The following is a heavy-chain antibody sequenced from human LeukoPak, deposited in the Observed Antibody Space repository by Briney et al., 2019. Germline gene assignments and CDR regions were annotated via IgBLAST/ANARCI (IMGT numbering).Heavy chain of an antibody. CDR2: IIPIFGTA. J-gene: IGHJ6*02. D-gene: IGHD2-2*01. CDR1: GGTFSSYA. V-gene: IGHV1-69*13. Sequence: ASVKVSCKASGGTFSSYAISWVPQAPGQGLEWMGGIIPIFGTANYAQKFQGRVTITADESTSTAYMELSSLRSEDTAVYYCARDLHDCSSTSCYYYYGMDVWGQGTTVTVSS. CDR3: ARDLHDCSSTSCYYYYGMDV.